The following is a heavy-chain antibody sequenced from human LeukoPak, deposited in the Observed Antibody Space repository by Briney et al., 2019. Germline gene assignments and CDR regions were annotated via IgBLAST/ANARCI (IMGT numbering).Heavy chain of an antibody. CDR1: GFTFSSYA. J-gene: IGHJ4*02. CDR3: ARYSSSWGLFDY. V-gene: IGHV3-30*04. D-gene: IGHD6-13*01. Sequence: PGRSLRLSCAVSGFTFSSYAMHWVRQAPGKGLEWVAVISYDGSNKYYADSVKGRFTISRDNSKNTLYLQMNSLRAEDTAVYYCARYSSSWGLFDYWGQGTLVTVSS. CDR2: ISYDGSNK.